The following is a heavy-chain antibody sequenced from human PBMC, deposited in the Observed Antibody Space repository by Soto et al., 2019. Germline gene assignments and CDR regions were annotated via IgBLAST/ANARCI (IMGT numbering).Heavy chain of an antibody. CDR3: AGEKYCSSGSCFVVFDY. V-gene: IGHV4-34*01. D-gene: IGHD2-15*01. J-gene: IGHJ4*02. CDR2: INHSGST. Sequence: PSETLSLTCAVYGGSFSGYYWSWIRQPPGKGLEWIGEINHSGSTNYNPSLKSRVTISVDTSKNQFSLKLSSVTAADTAVYYCAGEKYCSSGSCFVVFDYWCQGTLVT. CDR1: GGSFSGYY.